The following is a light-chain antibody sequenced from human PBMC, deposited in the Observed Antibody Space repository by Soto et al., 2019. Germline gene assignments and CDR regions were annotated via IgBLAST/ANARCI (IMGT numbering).Light chain of an antibody. V-gene: IGLV2-14*01. Sequence: QSVLTQPASVSGSPRQSITISCTGTSSDVGDGDFVSWYQQRPGNAPKLMIYKVSNRPSGVSNRFSGSKSGNTASLTISGLQAEDEADYYCSSFAGNNNLVFGGGTKLTVL. J-gene: IGLJ2*01. CDR3: SSFAGNNNLV. CDR2: KVS. CDR1: SSDVGDGDF.